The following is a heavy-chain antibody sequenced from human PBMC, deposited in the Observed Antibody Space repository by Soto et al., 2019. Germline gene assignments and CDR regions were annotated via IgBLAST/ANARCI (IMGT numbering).Heavy chain of an antibody. Sequence: QVQLVQSGAEVKKPGASVKVSCKASGYTFTSYGISWVRQAPGQGLEWMGWISAYNGNTNYAQKLQGRVTMTTDTSTSTAYMELRSRRSDATAVYYCARVGVKFRWLRDYYYYGMDVWGQGTTVTVSS. CDR1: GYTFTSYG. CDR3: ARVGVKFRWLRDYYYYGMDV. J-gene: IGHJ6*02. V-gene: IGHV1-18*01. D-gene: IGHD5-12*01. CDR2: ISAYNGNT.